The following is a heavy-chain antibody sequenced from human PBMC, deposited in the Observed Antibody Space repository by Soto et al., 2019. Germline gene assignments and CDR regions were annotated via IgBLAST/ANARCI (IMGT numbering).Heavy chain of an antibody. D-gene: IGHD4-4*01. CDR2: TYYRSKCYN. CDR1: GDSVSSNSAA. CDR3: AREDYSKPLGGMDV. Sequence: SPTLSLTCAISGDSVSSNSAAWHWMRQSHGSGLEWLGRTYYRSKCYNDNAVAGKSRITINPVTSKNQFSLQLNSVTPEDTAVYYCAREDYSKPLGGMDVWGQGTAVTVSS. J-gene: IGHJ6*02. V-gene: IGHV6-1*01.